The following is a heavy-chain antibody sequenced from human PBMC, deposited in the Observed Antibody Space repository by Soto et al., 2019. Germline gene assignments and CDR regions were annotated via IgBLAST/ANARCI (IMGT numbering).Heavy chain of an antibody. V-gene: IGHV4-30-2*01. D-gene: IGHD3-3*01. Sequence: PSETLSLTSAVSGGSISSGGYSWSWIRQPPGKGLEWIGYIYHSGSTYYNPSLKSRVTISVDRSKNQFSLKLSSVTAADTAVYYCARLFGVVSMDVWGQGTTVTVSS. CDR1: GGSISSGGYS. J-gene: IGHJ6*02. CDR3: ARLFGVVSMDV. CDR2: IYHSGST.